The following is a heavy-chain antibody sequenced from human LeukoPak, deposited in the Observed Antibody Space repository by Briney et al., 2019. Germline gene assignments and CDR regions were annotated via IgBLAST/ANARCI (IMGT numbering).Heavy chain of an antibody. Sequence: GGSLRLSCAASGFTFSTYAMSWVRQAPGKGLEWVSAISGSGDSTYYADSVKGRFTISRDNSKNTLYLQMNSLRAEDTAVYYCAKDLRRTGPGYFDYWGQGTPVTVSS. CDR2: ISGSGDST. J-gene: IGHJ4*02. CDR3: AKDLRRTGPGYFDY. D-gene: IGHD1-1*01. V-gene: IGHV3-23*01. CDR1: GFTFSTYA.